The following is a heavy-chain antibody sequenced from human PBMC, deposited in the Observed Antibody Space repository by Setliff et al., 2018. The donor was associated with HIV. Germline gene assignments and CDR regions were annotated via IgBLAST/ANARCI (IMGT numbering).Heavy chain of an antibody. CDR3: ARGAYYCDY. Sequence: SETLSLTCTVSGGSISSGGYYWSWIRQHPGKGLEWIGYIYYSGSTYYNPSLRSRITISIDTPINQFSLKLSSVTAADTAVYYCARGAYYCDYWGQGTQVTVSS. CDR1: GGSISSGGYY. J-gene: IGHJ4*02. V-gene: IGHV4-31*03. CDR2: IYYSGST.